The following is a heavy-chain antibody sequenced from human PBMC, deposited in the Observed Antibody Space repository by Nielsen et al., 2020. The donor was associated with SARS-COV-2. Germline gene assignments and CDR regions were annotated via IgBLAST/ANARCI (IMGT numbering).Heavy chain of an antibody. D-gene: IGHD3-22*01. CDR2: ISDSSYYT. CDR3: ARSRGDSSGYYSNTHFDY. Sequence: GESLKISCLASGFPFSDSYMSWIRQAPGKGLEWISYISDSSYYTNYADSEKGRFTISRDNAKNSLYLQMISLRVEDTAEYFCARSRGDSSGYYSNTHFDYWGQGIPVTVSS. J-gene: IGHJ4*02. CDR1: GFPFSDSY. V-gene: IGHV3-11*03.